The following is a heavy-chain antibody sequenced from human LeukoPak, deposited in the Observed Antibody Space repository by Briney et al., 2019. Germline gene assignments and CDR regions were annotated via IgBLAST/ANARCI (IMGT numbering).Heavy chain of an antibody. J-gene: IGHJ4*02. CDR1: GFTFSSYW. V-gene: IGHV3-74*01. CDR3: ARDSITIFGVANYDY. CDR2: INSDGSST. Sequence: GGSLRLSCAGSGFTFSSYWMHWVRQAPGKGLVWVSRINSDGSSTSYADSVKGRFTISRDNAKNTLYLQMNSLRAEDTAVYYCARDSITIFGVANYDYWGQGTLVTVSS. D-gene: IGHD3-3*01.